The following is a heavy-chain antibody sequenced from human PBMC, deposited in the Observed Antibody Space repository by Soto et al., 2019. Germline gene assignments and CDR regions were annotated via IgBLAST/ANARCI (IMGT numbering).Heavy chain of an antibody. Sequence: LRLSFAASGFTFSSYSMNWVRQAPGKGLEWVSSISSSSSYIYYADSVKGRFTISRDNAKNSLYLQMNSLRAEDTAVYYCARAAPRGAFDYWGQGTLVTVSS. CDR2: ISSSSSYI. CDR3: ARAAPRGAFDY. CDR1: GFTFSSYS. D-gene: IGHD1-26*01. J-gene: IGHJ4*02. V-gene: IGHV3-21*01.